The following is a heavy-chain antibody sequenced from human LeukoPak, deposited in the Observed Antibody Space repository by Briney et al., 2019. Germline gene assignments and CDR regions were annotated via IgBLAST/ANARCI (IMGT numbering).Heavy chain of an antibody. V-gene: IGHV3-74*01. CDR2: INSDGSST. CDR1: GFTLSSYW. J-gene: IGHJ4*02. D-gene: IGHD4-17*01. CDR3: ARAGTTMTTYDY. Sequence: GGSLRLSCAASGFTLSSYWMHWVRQAPGKGLVWVSRINSDGSSTTYADSVKGRFTISRDNAKNTLYLQMSSLRAKDTAVYYCARAGTTMTTYDYWGQGTLVTVSS.